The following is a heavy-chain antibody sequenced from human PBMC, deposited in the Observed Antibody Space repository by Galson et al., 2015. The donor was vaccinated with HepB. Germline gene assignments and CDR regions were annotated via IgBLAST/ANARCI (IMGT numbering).Heavy chain of an antibody. CDR1: GITFSSYW. J-gene: IGHJ3*02. Sequence: SLRLSCAVSGITFSSYWMNWLRQAPGKGLECVASIKPDGTETQYVDPVKGRFTISRANAKNSLYLQMNSLTVEDTAVYYCATGGLMYAFDIWGRGTKVTVSS. V-gene: IGHV3-7*01. D-gene: IGHD2-8*01. CDR3: ATGGLMYAFDI. CDR2: IKPDGTET.